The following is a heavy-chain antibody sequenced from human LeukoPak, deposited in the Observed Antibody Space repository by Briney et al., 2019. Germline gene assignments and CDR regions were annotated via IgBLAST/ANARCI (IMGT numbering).Heavy chain of an antibody. CDR1: GFSFSSYG. CDR3: AQGHYVGNSEFLDD. J-gene: IGHJ4*02. CDR2: IYNDGGLP. V-gene: IGHV3-33*07. Sequence: GGSLRLSCAASGFSFSSYGMYWVRQAPGKGLEWVALIYNDGGLPNYLDSVRGRFTISRDNSKNTLYLQMDSLRVEDTAVYYCAQGHYVGNSEFLDDWGQGSLVIVSS. D-gene: IGHD4-23*01.